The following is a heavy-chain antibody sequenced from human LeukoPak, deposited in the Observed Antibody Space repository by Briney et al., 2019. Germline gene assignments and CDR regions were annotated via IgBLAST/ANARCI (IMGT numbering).Heavy chain of an antibody. CDR1: GFSFSSYW. J-gene: IGHJ4*02. CDR3: ARDVGGYCSSTSCYDTATFDY. V-gene: IGHV3-7*01. Sequence: GGSLRLSCEGSGFSFSSYWMSWVRQAPGKGLEWVANIKQDGSEKYYVDSVKGRFTISRDNAKNSLYLQMNSLRAEDTAVYYCARDVGGYCSSTSCYDTATFDYWGQGTLVTVSS. D-gene: IGHD2-2*01. CDR2: IKQDGSEK.